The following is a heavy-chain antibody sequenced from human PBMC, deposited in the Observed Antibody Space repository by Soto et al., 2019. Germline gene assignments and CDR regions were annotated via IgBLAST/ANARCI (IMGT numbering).Heavy chain of an antibody. J-gene: IGHJ4*02. CDR3: AKVGYLGGAYCSSTSCYHAEAY. Sequence: EVQLLESGGGLVQPGGSLRLSCAASGFTFSSYAMSWVRQAPGKGLEWVSAISGSGGSTYYADSVKGRFTISRDNSKNTLYLQMNSLRAEDTAVYYCAKVGYLGGAYCSSTSCYHAEAYWGQGTLVTVSS. D-gene: IGHD2-2*01. V-gene: IGHV3-23*01. CDR1: GFTFSSYA. CDR2: ISGSGGST.